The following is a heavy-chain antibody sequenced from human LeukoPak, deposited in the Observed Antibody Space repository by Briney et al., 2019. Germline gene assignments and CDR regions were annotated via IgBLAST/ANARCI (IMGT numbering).Heavy chain of an antibody. CDR2: IGWNSGGI. Sequence: GGSLRLSCAASGFTFDDYAMHWVRQAPGKGLEWVSGIGWNSGGIGYAVSVKGRFTISRDNAKSSLYLQMNSLRAEDMAFYYCAKDSERDTTMVIDYWGQGTLVTVSS. D-gene: IGHD5-18*01. CDR3: AKDSERDTTMVIDY. V-gene: IGHV3-9*03. J-gene: IGHJ4*02. CDR1: GFTFDDYA.